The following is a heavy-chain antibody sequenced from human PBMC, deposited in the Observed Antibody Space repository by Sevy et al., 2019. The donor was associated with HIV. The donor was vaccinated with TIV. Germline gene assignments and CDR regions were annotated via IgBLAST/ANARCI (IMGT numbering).Heavy chain of an antibody. Sequence: GGSLRLSCAASGFTFSGSAMHWVRQASGKGLEWVGRIRSKANSYATAYAASVKGRFTISRDDSKNTAYLQMNSLKTDDTAVYYCTRHGYYGDYDYYYYYMDVWGKGTTVTVSS. CDR3: TRHGYYGDYDYYYYYMDV. J-gene: IGHJ6*03. V-gene: IGHV3-73*01. CDR1: GFTFSGSA. CDR2: IRSKANSYAT. D-gene: IGHD4-17*01.